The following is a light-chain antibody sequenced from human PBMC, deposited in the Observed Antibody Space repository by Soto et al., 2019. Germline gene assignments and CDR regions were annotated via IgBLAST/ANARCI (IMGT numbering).Light chain of an antibody. CDR3: QKYNSGPPWP. CDR1: QGISNY. Sequence: DIQMTQSPSSLSSSVGDRVTITCRASQGISNYLAWYQQKPGKVPKLLIYAASTLQSGVPSRFSGGGSGTDFTLTISSLQPEDVATYYCQKYNSGPPWPFGQGTKVEIK. CDR2: AAS. V-gene: IGKV1-27*01. J-gene: IGKJ1*01.